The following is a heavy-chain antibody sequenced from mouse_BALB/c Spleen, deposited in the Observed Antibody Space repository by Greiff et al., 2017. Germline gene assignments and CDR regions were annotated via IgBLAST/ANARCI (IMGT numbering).Heavy chain of an antibody. CDR2: INSNGGST. J-gene: IGHJ2*01. Sequence: EVHGVESGGGLVQPGGSLKLSCAASGFTFSSYGMSWVRQTPDKRLELVATINSNGGSTYYPDSVKGRFTISRDNANNTLYLQMSSLKSEDTAMYYCEGSLYGSPFDYWGQGTTLTVSS. CDR3: EGSLYGSPFDY. D-gene: IGHD1-1*01. CDR1: GFTFSSYG. V-gene: IGHV5-6-3*01.